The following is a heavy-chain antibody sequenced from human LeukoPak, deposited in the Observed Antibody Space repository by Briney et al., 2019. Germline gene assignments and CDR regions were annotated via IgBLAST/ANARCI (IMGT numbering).Heavy chain of an antibody. CDR3: ARDLYYDFWSGYYSWDDYYYGMDV. J-gene: IGHJ6*02. D-gene: IGHD3-3*01. V-gene: IGHV1-2*02. CDR1: GYIFTGYY. CDR2: INPNSGGT. Sequence: ASVKVSCKASGYIFTGYYMHWVRQAPGQGLEWMGWINPNSGGTDYAQKLQGRVTMTTDTSTSTAYMELRSLRSDDTAVYYCARDLYYDFWSGYYSWDDYYYGMDVWGQGTTVTVSS.